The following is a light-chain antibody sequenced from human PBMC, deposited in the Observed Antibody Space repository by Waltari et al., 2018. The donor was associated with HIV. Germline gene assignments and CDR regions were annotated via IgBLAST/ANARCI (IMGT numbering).Light chain of an antibody. CDR1: EKIERY. J-gene: IGKJ4*01. CDR2: GAF. CDR3: QQSSITPLT. V-gene: IGKV1-39*01. Sequence: IQMTQSPSSLSASVGDRVSMSCRASEKIERYLNWYQQRPGKAPKLLIYGAFTLQTGVPSRFSASGSGTDFTLTSRNLQPEDVALYFCQQSSITPLTFGGGTRVDIK.